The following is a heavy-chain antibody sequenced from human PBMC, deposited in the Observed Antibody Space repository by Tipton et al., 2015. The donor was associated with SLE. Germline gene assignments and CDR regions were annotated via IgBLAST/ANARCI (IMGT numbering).Heavy chain of an antibody. V-gene: IGHV4-34*01. CDR2: INLSGST. CDR1: GGSFSGYY. D-gene: IGHD3-22*01. Sequence: TLSLTCAVYGGSFSGYYWSWIRQPPGKGLEWIGEINLSGSTNSNPTLKIRVTISVDTSKNQFSLKLSSVTAADTAVYYCARGYYDSSGYPSGYFQHWGQGTLVTVSS. J-gene: IGHJ1*01. CDR3: ARGYYDSSGYPSGYFQH.